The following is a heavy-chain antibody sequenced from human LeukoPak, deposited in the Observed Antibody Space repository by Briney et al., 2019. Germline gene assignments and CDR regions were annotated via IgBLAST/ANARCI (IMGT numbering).Heavy chain of an antibody. CDR1: GYTFTSYG. J-gene: IGHJ4*02. V-gene: IGHV1-18*01. CDR2: ISAYNGNT. Sequence: ASVKVSCKASGYTFTSYGISWVRQAPGQGLEWMGWISAYNGNTNYAQKFQGRVTMTTDTPTSTAYMELSSLRSEDTAVYYCARGDYDFWSGYYKGTIFDYWGQGTLVTVSS. CDR3: ARGDYDFWSGYYKGTIFDY. D-gene: IGHD3-3*01.